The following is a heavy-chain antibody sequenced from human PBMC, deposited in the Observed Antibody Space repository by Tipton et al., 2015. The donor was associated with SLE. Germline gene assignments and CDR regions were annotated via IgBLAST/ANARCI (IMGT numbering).Heavy chain of an antibody. CDR1: GFSFRDYY. D-gene: IGHD3-10*01. CDR2: INDGATIT. V-gene: IGHV3-74*01. Sequence: SLRLSCAASGFSFRDYYMSWVRQAPGRGLVWVSRINDGATITNYADSVKGRFTMSRDNAKNTLYLEMNSLRAEDTAVYYCAKEYYGGRGVDFDYWGQGTLVTVSS. J-gene: IGHJ4*02. CDR3: AKEYYGGRGVDFDY.